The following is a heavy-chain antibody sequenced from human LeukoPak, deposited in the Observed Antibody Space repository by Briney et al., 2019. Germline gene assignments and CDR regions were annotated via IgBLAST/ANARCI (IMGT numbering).Heavy chain of an antibody. Sequence: ASVKVSCKASGYTFTSYYMHWVRQAPGQGLEWMGIINPSGGSTSYAQKFQERVTITRDMSTSTAYMELSSLRSEDTAVYYCAAPPYCSGGSCYELGYDYWGQGTLVTVSS. CDR1: GYTFTSYY. CDR2: INPSGGST. CDR3: AAPPYCSGGSCYELGYDY. D-gene: IGHD2-15*01. J-gene: IGHJ4*02. V-gene: IGHV1-46*01.